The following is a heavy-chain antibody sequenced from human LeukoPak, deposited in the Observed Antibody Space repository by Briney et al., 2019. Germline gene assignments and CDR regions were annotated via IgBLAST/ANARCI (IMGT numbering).Heavy chain of an antibody. CDR2: IIPILGIA. CDR1: GGTFSSYA. J-gene: IGHJ4*02. D-gene: IGHD2-2*01. V-gene: IGHV1-69*04. CDR3: ARDPSSKPAGAY. Sequence: GSSVKVSRKASGGTFSSYAISWVRQAPGQGLEWMGRIIPILGIANYAQKFQGRVTITADKSTSTAYMELSSLRSEDTAVYYCARDPSSKPAGAYWGQGTLVTVSS.